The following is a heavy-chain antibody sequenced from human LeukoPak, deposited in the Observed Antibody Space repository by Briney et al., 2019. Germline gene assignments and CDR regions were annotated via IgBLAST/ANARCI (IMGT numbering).Heavy chain of an antibody. CDR2: IYPDDSRT. CDR3: ATYSYTGGYYAFDI. J-gene: IGHJ3*02. D-gene: IGHD3-22*01. CDR1: GYRFTKQW. Sequence: GESLKISCKGSGYRFTKQWIGWVRQMPGKGLEWMAIIYPDDSRTEYAPSLQHQVTISADKSITTTYLQWRSLQASDTAMYYCATYSYTGGYYAFDIWGRGTMVTVSS. V-gene: IGHV5-51*01.